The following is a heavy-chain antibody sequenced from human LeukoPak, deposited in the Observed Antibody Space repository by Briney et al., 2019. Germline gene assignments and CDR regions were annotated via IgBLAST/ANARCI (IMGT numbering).Heavy chain of an antibody. CDR2: IKSKTDGGTT. CDR1: GFTFSNAW. J-gene: IGHJ4*02. V-gene: IGHV3-15*01. Sequence: PGGSLRLSCAASGFTFSNAWMSWVRQAPGKGLEWVGRIKSKTDGGTTDYAAPVKGRFTISRDDSKNTLYLQMNSLKTEDTAVYYCTTVGPRGIVGATTYYFDYWGQGTLVTVSS. D-gene: IGHD1-26*01. CDR3: TTVGPRGIVGATTYYFDY.